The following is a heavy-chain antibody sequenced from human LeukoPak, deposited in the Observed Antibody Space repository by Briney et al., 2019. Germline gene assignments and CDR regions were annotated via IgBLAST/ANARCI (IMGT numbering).Heavy chain of an antibody. Sequence: PGGSLRLSCAASGFTFGSYAMHWVRQAPGKGLEWVSAISGSGGSTYYADSVKGRFTISRDNSKNTLYLQMNSLRAEDTAVYYCAKYYGSGSYKPYDYWGQGTLVNVSS. CDR1: GFTFGSYA. J-gene: IGHJ4*02. CDR3: AKYYGSGSYKPYDY. V-gene: IGHV3-23*01. D-gene: IGHD3-10*01. CDR2: ISGSGGST.